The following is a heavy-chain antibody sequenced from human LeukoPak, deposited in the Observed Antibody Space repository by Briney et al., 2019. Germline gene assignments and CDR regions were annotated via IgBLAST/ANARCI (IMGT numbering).Heavy chain of an antibody. Sequence: PGGSLRHSCAASGFTFSSYEMNWVRQAPGKGLEWGSFISSSGSTIYYTDSVKGRFTISLDNAKNSLYLQMHSPRAQDTAVYYCARVLSVHWGVDVVDDYWGQATLVIVSS. CDR1: GFTFSSYE. J-gene: IGHJ4*02. D-gene: IGHD7-27*01. CDR2: ISSSGSTI. CDR3: ARVLSVHWGVDVVDDY. V-gene: IGHV3-48*03.